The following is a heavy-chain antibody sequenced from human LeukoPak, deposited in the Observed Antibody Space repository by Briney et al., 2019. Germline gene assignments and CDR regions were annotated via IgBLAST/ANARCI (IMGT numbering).Heavy chain of an antibody. Sequence: ASVKVSCKASGYTFTSYGISWVRQAPGQGLEWMGGIVPVLHTPSYSQRFQGRLTITADESTTTTYMELSSLRSEDTAMYCCASLDTYTSSWNTWGPGTLVTVSS. J-gene: IGHJ5*02. CDR1: GYTFTSYG. V-gene: IGHV1-69*13. D-gene: IGHD6-13*01. CDR2: IVPVLHTP. CDR3: ASLDTYTSSWNT.